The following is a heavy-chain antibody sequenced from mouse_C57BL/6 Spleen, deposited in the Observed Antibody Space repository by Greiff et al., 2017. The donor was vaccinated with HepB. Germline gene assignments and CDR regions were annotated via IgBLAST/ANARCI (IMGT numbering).Heavy chain of an antibody. Sequence: EVKLQESGPELVKPGASVKMSCKASGYTFTDYNMHWVKQSHGKSLEWIGYINPNNGGTSYNQKFKGKATLTVNKSSSTAYMELRSLTSEDSAVYYCAAGHYYGSSYNAMDYWGQGTSVTVSS. J-gene: IGHJ4*01. CDR3: AAGHYYGSSYNAMDY. D-gene: IGHD1-1*01. CDR2: INPNNGGT. V-gene: IGHV1-22*01. CDR1: GYTFTDYN.